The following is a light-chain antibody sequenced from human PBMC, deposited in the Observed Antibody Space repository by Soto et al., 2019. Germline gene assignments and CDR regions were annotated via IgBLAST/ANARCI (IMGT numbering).Light chain of an antibody. CDR2: SDT. V-gene: IGLV3-21*01. CDR1: DIGSKG. J-gene: IGLJ2*01. CDR3: QVWDSGSAHVV. Sequence: SYELTQPPPVSVAPGKTASISCGGNDIGSKGVHWYQQKPGQAPVLVIYSDTDLPPVITERFSGSNSANLATLTISRVEAGDGADYYCQVWDSGSAHVVFGGGTKLTVL.